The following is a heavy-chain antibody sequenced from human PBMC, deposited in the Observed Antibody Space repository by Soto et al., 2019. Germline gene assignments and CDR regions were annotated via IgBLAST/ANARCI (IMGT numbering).Heavy chain of an antibody. CDR3: ARVGGGPRYSSSTGYYFDY. D-gene: IGHD6-6*01. J-gene: IGHJ4*02. V-gene: IGHV3-30-3*01. CDR1: GFTFSSYA. Sequence: GGSLRLSCAASGFTFSSYAMHWFRQAPGKGLEWVAVLSYDGSNKYYADSVKGRFTISRDNSKNTLYLQMNSLRAEDTAVYYCARVGGGPRYSSSTGYYFDYWGQGTLVTV. CDR2: LSYDGSNK.